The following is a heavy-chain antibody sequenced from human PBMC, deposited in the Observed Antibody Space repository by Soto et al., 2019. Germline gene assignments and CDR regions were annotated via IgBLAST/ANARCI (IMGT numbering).Heavy chain of an antibody. D-gene: IGHD3-16*01. V-gene: IGHV1-46*03. CDR2: INPSGGST. Sequence: QVQLVQSGAEVKKPGASVKVSCKASGYTFTSYYMHWVRQAPGQGLEWIGIINPSGGSTSYVQKFKGRFTMTRDTSTSRVYMELSSLRYEATAVYYCARVGGYWGQGTLVTVSS. CDR1: GYTFTSYY. J-gene: IGHJ4*02. CDR3: ARVGGY.